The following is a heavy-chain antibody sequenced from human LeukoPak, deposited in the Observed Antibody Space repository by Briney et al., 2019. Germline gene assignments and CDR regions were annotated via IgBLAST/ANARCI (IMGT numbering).Heavy chain of an antibody. D-gene: IGHD3-10*01. V-gene: IGHV3-23*01. CDR3: AWFGEFRP. Sequence: PGGSLRLSCSASGFTFSIYAMSWVRPPPGKALECFSALYGSGGRPYSPASVKSRFTISRVNSKITLYLQMNSLRAEDTAVYYCAWFGEFRPWGQRTLVTVSS. CDR2: LYGSGGRP. CDR1: GFTFSIYA. J-gene: IGHJ4*02.